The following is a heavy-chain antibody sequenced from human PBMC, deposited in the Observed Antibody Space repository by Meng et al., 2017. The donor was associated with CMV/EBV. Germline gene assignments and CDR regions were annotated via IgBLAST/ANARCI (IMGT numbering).Heavy chain of an antibody. J-gene: IGHJ5*01. CDR2: ISGSGGST. D-gene: IGHD1-26*01. V-gene: IGHV3-23*01. Sequence: GESLKISCAASGFTFSSYAMSWVRQAPGTGLEWVSAISGSGGSTYYADSVKGRFTISRDNSKNTLYLQMNSLRAEDTAVYYCAKDRRWELLQSWFDPWGQGTLVTVSS. CDR1: GFTFSSYA. CDR3: AKDRRWELLQSWFDP.